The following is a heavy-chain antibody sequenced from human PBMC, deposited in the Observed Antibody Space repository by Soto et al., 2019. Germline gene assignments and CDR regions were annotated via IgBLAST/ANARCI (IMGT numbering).Heavy chain of an antibody. CDR3: AKELHTSSGWSQVIY. D-gene: IGHD6-19*01. CDR2: SGSGGST. Sequence: GGSLRLSCAASGFTFSGYAMSWVRQAPGKGLEWVSASGSGGSTYYADSVKGRFTISRDNSKNTLYLQMNSLRAEDTAVYYCAKELHTSSGWSQVIYWGQGTLVTVSS. CDR1: GFTFSGYA. V-gene: IGHV3-23*01. J-gene: IGHJ4*02.